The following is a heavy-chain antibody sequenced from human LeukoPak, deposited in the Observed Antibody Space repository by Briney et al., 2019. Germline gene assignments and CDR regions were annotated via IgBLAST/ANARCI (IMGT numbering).Heavy chain of an antibody. J-gene: IGHJ4*02. CDR2: IYTSGST. CDR3: ASHPYSSGHFDY. CDR1: DGSISSYY. Sequence: PSETLSLTCTVSDGSISSYYWSWIRQPAGKGLEWIGRIYTSGSTNYNPSLKSRVTISVDTSKNQFSLKLSSVTAADTAVYYCASHPYSSGHFDYWGQGTLVTVSS. V-gene: IGHV4-4*07. D-gene: IGHD6-19*01.